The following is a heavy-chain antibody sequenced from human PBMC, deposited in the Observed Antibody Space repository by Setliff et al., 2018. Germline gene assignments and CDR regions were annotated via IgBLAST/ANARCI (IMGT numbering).Heavy chain of an antibody. Sequence: SVKVSCKASGGTFRNYGISWVRQAPGQGLEWMGGTIPVFGTTDYSQKFQGRVTIITDESTSTAFMQLSSLRSEDTAVYYCVREGVDTRPSTDYRYYMDVWGKGTMVTVSS. D-gene: IGHD5-18*01. CDR2: TIPVFGTT. J-gene: IGHJ6*03. V-gene: IGHV1-69*05. CDR1: GGTFRNYG. CDR3: VREGVDTRPSTDYRYYMDV.